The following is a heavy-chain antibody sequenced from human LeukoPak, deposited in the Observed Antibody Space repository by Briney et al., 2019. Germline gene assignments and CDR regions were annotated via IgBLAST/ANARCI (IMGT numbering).Heavy chain of an antibody. CDR3: TRVHYYGDFVDY. J-gene: IGHJ4*02. V-gene: IGHV3-48*03. CDR2: ISSSGSTI. CDR1: GFTFSRYN. D-gene: IGHD4-17*01. Sequence: GGSLRLSCATSGFTFSRYNMNWVRRAPGKGLEWVSYISSSGSTIYYADSVKGRFTISRDNAKNSLYLQMNSLRAEDTAVYFCTRVHYYGDFVDYWGQGTLVTVSS.